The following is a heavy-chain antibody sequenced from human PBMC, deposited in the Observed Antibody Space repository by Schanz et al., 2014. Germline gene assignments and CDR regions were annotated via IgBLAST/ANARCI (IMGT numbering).Heavy chain of an antibody. CDR2: IIPFLAVS. J-gene: IGHJ6*02. D-gene: IGHD3-16*01. Sequence: QDQLLQSGAAVKKPGSSVRVSCKASGGTLDTYKIAWVRQVPGQGLEWMGRIIPFLAVSNYAQDFQGRVTFPADRATSTVHMDLRSLRSEDTGRYYCARAGRGYAYPLNSYPMDVWGQGTTVSVSS. CDR3: ARAGRGYAYPLNSYPMDV. V-gene: IGHV1-69*02. CDR1: GGTLDTYK.